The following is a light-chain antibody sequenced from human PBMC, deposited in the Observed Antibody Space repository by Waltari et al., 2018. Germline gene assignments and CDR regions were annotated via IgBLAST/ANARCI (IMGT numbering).Light chain of an antibody. V-gene: IGKV1-5*03. Sequence: DLQMTQSPSTLSASVGDRVTITCRASQNINSMLAWYQQKPGKAPNLLIYKASSLESGVPSRFSGSGSGTEFTLTISSLQPDDFATYYCQQYNSYSLTFGGGTKVEIK. CDR1: QNINSM. J-gene: IGKJ4*01. CDR3: QQYNSYSLT. CDR2: KAS.